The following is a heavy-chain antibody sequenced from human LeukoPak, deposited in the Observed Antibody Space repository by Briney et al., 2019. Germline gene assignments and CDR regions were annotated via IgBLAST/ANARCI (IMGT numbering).Heavy chain of an antibody. Sequence: AASVKVSCKASGYTFTGYYMHWVRQAPGQGLEWMGWINPNSDGTNYAQKFQGRVTMTRDTSISTAYMELSRLRSDDTAVYYCARDYRRGYSYGSSHFDYWGQGTLVTVSS. CDR1: GYTFTGYY. J-gene: IGHJ4*02. V-gene: IGHV1-2*02. CDR2: INPNSDGT. D-gene: IGHD5-18*01. CDR3: ARDYRRGYSYGSSHFDY.